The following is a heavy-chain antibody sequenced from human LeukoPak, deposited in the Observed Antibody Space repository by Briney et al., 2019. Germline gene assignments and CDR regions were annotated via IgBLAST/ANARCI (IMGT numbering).Heavy chain of an antibody. CDR2: ISSSSSYI. D-gene: IGHD3-22*01. Sequence: GGSLRLSCAASGFTFSSYSMNWVRQAPGKGLEWVSSISSSSSYIYYADSVKGRFTISRDNAKNSLYLQMNSLRPEDTAVFYCARDLGYDSSGYNYADYWGQGTLVTVSS. CDR3: ARDLGYDSSGYNYADY. CDR1: GFTFSSYS. V-gene: IGHV3-21*01. J-gene: IGHJ4*02.